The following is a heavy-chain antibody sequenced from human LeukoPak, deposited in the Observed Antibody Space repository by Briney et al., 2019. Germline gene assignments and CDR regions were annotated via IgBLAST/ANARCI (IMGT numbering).Heavy chain of an antibody. D-gene: IGHD6-6*01. CDR1: GGSISSYY. J-gene: IGHJ6*03. Sequence: SETLSLTCTVSGGSISSYYWSWIRQPPGKGLEWIGYIYTSGSTNYNPSLKSRVTISVDTSKNQFSLKLSSVTAADTAVYYCARHTLQSIAARPGPYYYYMDVWGKGTTVTVSS. CDR2: IYTSGST. V-gene: IGHV4-4*09. CDR3: ARHTLQSIAARPGPYYYYMDV.